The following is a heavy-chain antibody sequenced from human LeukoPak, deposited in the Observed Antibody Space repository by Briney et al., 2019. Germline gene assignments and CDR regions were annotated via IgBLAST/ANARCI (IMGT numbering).Heavy chain of an antibody. J-gene: IGHJ4*02. Sequence: GGSLGLSCAASGFTFSSYSMNWVRQAPGKGLEWVSGITSGANTYYADSVKGRFTISRDNSENTLNLQMNSLRAEDTAIYYCAKARAGDITAAFNYWGQGTLVTVSS. D-gene: IGHD6-13*01. CDR2: ITSGANT. V-gene: IGHV3-23*01. CDR1: GFTFSSYS. CDR3: AKARAGDITAAFNY.